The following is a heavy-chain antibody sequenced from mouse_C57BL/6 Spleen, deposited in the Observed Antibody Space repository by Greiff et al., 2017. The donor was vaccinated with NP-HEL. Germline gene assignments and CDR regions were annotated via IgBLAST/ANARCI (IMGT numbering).Heavy chain of an antibody. CDR3: ARSRDGYPFAY. J-gene: IGHJ3*01. Sequence: LVESGPELVKPGASVKISCKASGYAFSSSWMNWVKQRPGKGLEWIGRIYPGDGDTNYNGKFQGKATLTADKSSSTAYMQLSSLTSEDSAVYFCARSRDGYPFAYWGLGTLVTVSA. V-gene: IGHV1-82*01. D-gene: IGHD2-3*01. CDR1: GYAFSSSW. CDR2: IYPGDGDT.